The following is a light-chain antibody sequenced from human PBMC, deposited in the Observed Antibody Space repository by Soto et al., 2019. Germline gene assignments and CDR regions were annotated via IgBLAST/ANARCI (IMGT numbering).Light chain of an antibody. CDR1: NSDVGGYNY. J-gene: IGLJ3*02. Sequence: QSALTQPPSASGSPGQSVTISCTGTNSDVGGYNYVSWYQQHPGKAPKLMIYEVNKRASGVPDRFSGSKSGNTASLTVSGLQAEDEADYYCSSYAGSNNLVFGGGTKLTVL. CDR2: EVN. V-gene: IGLV2-8*01. CDR3: SSYAGSNNLV.